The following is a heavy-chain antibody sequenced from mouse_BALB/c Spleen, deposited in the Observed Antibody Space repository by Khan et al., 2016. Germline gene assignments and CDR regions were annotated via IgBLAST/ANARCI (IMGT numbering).Heavy chain of an antibody. J-gene: IGHJ3*01. CDR1: GDSITSGY. D-gene: IGHD4-1*01. CDR3: ARDGCTGTLAY. CDR2: IRYSGST. Sequence: EVQLQESGPSLVKPSQTLSLTCSVTGDSITSGYWNWIRKFPGNKLEYMGYIRYSGSTYYNPSLKSRFSITRDTSKNQNYLQLNSVTTEDTATYYCARDGCTGTLAYWGQGTLVTVSA. V-gene: IGHV3-8*02.